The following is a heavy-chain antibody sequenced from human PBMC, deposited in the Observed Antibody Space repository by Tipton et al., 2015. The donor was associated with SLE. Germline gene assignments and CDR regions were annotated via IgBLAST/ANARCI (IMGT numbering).Heavy chain of an antibody. Sequence: SLRLSCAASGFTFSSYAMSWVRQATGKGLEWVSAISGSGGSTYYADSVKGRFTISRDNSKNTLYLQMNSLRAEDTAVYYCAKAIGQGLVITDFDYWGQGTRVTVSS. CDR1: GFTFSSYA. J-gene: IGHJ4*02. CDR2: ISGSGGST. V-gene: IGHV3-23*01. CDR3: AKAIGQGLVITDFDY. D-gene: IGHD3-22*01.